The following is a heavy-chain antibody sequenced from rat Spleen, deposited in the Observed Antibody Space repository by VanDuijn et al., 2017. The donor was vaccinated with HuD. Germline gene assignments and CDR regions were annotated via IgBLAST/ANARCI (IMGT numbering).Heavy chain of an antibody. CDR3: TGGGIPWYLDF. Sequence: EVQLVESGGGLVQPGGALRLSCIASGFIVTNYWLTWIRQAPGKGLEWVASILRTGENTYYSDSVKGRFTISRDNAKSTLYLQMNRLRSEDSATYYCTGGGIPWYLDFWGPGTMVTVSS. J-gene: IGHJ1*01. D-gene: IGHD2-2*01. CDR2: ILRTGENT. V-gene: IGHV5-31*01. CDR1: GFIVTNYW.